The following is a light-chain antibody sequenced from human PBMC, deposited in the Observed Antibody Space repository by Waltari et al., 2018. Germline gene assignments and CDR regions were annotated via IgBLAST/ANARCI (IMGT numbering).Light chain of an antibody. V-gene: IGLV2-23*02. Sequence: QSALTQPASVSGSPGPSIPISCIGTISYIGASNLLSWYLQYPGTAPKLLLYDVSQRPAGVSNRFSGSKSGNTASLTISGLQAEDEAIYYCCSYAGSRTWVFGGGAKLTVL. CDR3: CSYAGSRTWV. CDR2: DVS. CDR1: ISYIGASNL. J-gene: IGLJ3*02.